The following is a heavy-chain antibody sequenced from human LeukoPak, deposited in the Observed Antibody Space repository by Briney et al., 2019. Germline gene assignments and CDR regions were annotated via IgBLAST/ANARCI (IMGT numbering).Heavy chain of an antibody. CDR1: GLSFSGSA. CDR2: IRSKANSYVT. Sequence: GGSLRLSCAASGLSFSGSAMHWVRQASGRGLEWLGRIRSKANSYVTAYAASVNGRFIISRDDSRNTAYLQMNSLQTEDTAVYYCTRHSDKYCSGAGCYVYNFYGMDVWGQGTTVTVSS. D-gene: IGHD2-15*01. J-gene: IGHJ6*02. V-gene: IGHV3-73*01. CDR3: TRHSDKYCSGAGCYVYNFYGMDV.